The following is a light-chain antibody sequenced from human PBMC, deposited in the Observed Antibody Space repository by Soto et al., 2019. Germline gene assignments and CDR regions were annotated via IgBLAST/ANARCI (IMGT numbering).Light chain of an antibody. CDR2: EGS. V-gene: IGLV2-23*03. Sequence: QSVLTQPASVSGSPGQSITISCTGTSSDVGSYNLVSWYQQHPGKAPKLMIYEGSKRPSGVSNRFSGSKSGNTASLTISGLQAEDEADYYCCSYAGSSTFGEVFGGGTKLTVL. J-gene: IGLJ2*01. CDR3: CSYAGSSTFGEV. CDR1: SSDVGSYNL.